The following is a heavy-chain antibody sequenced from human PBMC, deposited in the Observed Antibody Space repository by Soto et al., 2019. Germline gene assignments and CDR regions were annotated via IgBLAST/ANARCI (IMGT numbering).Heavy chain of an antibody. CDR3: ARHILSFVWSGYQSRGWFDP. D-gene: IGHD3-3*01. V-gene: IGHV4-39*01. Sequence: SETLSLTCTVSGGSISSSSYYWGWIRQPPGKGLEWIGSIYYSGSTYYNPSLKSRVTISVDTSKNQFSLKLSSVTAADTAVYYCARHILSFVWSGYQSRGWFDPWGQGTLVTVSS. J-gene: IGHJ5*02. CDR2: IYYSGST. CDR1: GGSISSSSYY.